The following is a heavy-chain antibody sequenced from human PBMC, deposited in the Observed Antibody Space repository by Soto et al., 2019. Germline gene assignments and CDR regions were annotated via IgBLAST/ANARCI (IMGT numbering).Heavy chain of an antibody. J-gene: IGHJ5*02. V-gene: IGHV4-34*01. CDR1: GASLSDNY. D-gene: IGHD2-21*01. CDR2: INHSGNT. CDR3: ARGRGDFDA. Sequence: SETLSLTCAVYGASLSDNYCNWLRQPPGKGLEWIGEINHSGNTNYNPSLRSRVTISIDTSKNQLSLSLRSVSAADTAVYYCARGRGDFDAWGQGTPVTVSS.